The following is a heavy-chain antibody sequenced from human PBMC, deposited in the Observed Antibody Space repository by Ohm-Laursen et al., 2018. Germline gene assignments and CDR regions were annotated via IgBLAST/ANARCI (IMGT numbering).Heavy chain of an antibody. CDR2: ISGSGGST. D-gene: IGHD3-3*01. CDR1: GFTFSSYA. J-gene: IGHJ4*02. Sequence: SLRLSCAASGFTFSSYAMSWVRQAPGKGLEWVSAISGSGGSTYYADSVKGRFTISRDNSKNTLFLQMSSLRVEDTAVYYCARELGFDFWSGDFDYWGQGILVTVSS. CDR3: ARELGFDFWSGDFDY. V-gene: IGHV3-23*01.